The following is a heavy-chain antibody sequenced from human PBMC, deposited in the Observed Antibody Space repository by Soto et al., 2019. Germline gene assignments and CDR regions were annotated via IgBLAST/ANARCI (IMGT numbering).Heavy chain of an antibody. D-gene: IGHD3-22*01. CDR1: GFSLTTSGVR. V-gene: IGHV2-5*02. J-gene: IGHJ3*01. CDR3: AHGTYYDHPSHSISHDAFDV. CDR2: IYWDDDK. Sequence: QITLKESGPTLVKPTQTLTLTCTFSGFSLTTSGVRVGWIRQPPGKALQWLSLIYWDDDKRYSPSLKSRLAITRDTSKNQVVLTMTNMDPLHTATYYCAHGTYYDHPSHSISHDAFDVWGQGAMVTVSS.